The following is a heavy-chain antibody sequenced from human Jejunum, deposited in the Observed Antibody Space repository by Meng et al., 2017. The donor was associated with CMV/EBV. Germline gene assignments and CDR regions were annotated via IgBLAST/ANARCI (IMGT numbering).Heavy chain of an antibody. Sequence: QAQLVQSGGEVKKPGASVKVSCKASGYTFTNYGITWVRQAPGQGLEWMGIINPSDDRTKYAQKFQGRVTVTRDTSTNTVYMELSSLRSEDTAVYYCARNDPCDYWGQGTLVTVSS. CDR2: INPSDDRT. J-gene: IGHJ4*02. CDR3: ARNDPCDY. V-gene: IGHV1-46*01. CDR1: GYTFTNYG.